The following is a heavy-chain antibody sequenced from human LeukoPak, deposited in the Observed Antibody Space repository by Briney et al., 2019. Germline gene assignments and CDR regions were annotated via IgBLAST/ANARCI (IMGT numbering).Heavy chain of an antibody. CDR2: ITGSDGNT. J-gene: IGHJ4*02. Sequence: GGSLRLSCAASGFTFSTYAMSWVRQPPGKGLEWVSAITGSDGNTYYADSVKGRFTISRDNSKNTVYLQVNSLRAEDTAVYYCAKTSGWPYYFDYWGQGTLVTVSS. V-gene: IGHV3-23*01. CDR1: GFTFSTYA. CDR3: AKTSGWPYYFDY. D-gene: IGHD6-19*01.